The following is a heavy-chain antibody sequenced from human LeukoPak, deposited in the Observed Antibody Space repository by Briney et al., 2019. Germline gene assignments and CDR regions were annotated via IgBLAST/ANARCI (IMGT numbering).Heavy chain of an antibody. CDR1: GFTFSTYA. CDR3: AKVRTIQLRADAFDI. Sequence: QPGGSLRLSCAASGFTFSTYAMTWVRRAPGKGLEWVSSISSSGAGTYYADSVKGRFTISRDNSKNTLYLHMNSLRAADTAVYYCAKVRTIQLRADAFDIWGQGSMVTVSS. J-gene: IGHJ3*02. V-gene: IGHV3-23*01. CDR2: ISSSGAGT. D-gene: IGHD5-18*01.